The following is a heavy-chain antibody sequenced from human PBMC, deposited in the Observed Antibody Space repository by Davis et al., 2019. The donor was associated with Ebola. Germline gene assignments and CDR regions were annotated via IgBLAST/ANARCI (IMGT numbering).Heavy chain of an antibody. CDR2: ICPGDSDT. J-gene: IGHJ4*02. D-gene: IGHD2/OR15-2a*01. CDR3: ARLWDTSMPTPPDY. V-gene: IGHV5-51*01. Sequence: GASLKISCKASGYSFTSYWIGWVRQMPGKGLEWMGIICPGDSDTRYSPSFQGQVTFSADKSISTAYLQWSSLKASDTAIYYCARLWDTSMPTPPDYWGQGTLVTVSS. CDR1: GYSFTSYW.